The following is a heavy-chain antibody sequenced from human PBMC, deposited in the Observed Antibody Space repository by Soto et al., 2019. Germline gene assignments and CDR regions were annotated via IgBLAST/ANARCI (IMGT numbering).Heavy chain of an antibody. CDR2: NDPSDSFT. CDR3: ARTRVSWGIIDY. CDR1: GYPFTNFW. D-gene: IGHD3-10*01. J-gene: IGHJ4*02. Sequence: PGESLKISCQVPGYPFTNFWISWVRQLPGKGLGGMGRNDPSDSFTNYSPSFQGHVAISTDESFSTASLPRSSLKVLDSAMYYGARTRVSWGIIDYWGQGALVTVSS. V-gene: IGHV5-10-1*01.